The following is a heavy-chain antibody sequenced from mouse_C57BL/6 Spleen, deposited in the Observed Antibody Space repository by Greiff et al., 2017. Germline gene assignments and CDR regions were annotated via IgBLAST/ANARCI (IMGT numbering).Heavy chain of an antibody. Sequence: QVQLKESGPGLVQPSQSLSITCTVSGFSLTSYGVHWVRQSPGKGLEWLGVIWSGGSTDYNAAFISRLSISKDNSKSQVFFKMNSLQADDTAIYYCARKVYDGYYYAMDYWGQGTSVTVSS. CDR3: ARKVYDGYYYAMDY. V-gene: IGHV2-2*01. CDR1: GFSLTSYG. J-gene: IGHJ4*01. D-gene: IGHD2-3*01. CDR2: IWSGGST.